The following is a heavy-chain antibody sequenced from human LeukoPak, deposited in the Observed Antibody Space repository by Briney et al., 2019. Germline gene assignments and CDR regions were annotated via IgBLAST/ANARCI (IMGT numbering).Heavy chain of an antibody. CDR3: ARSLGSGWYEGDY. J-gene: IGHJ4*02. V-gene: IGHV4-34*01. Sequence: SETLSLTCAVYGGSFSGYYWSWIRQPPGKGLEWIGEINHSGSTNYNPSLKSRVTISVDTSKNQFSLKLSSVTAADTAVYYCARSLGSGWYEGDYWGQGTLVTVSS. CDR1: GGSFSGYY. D-gene: IGHD6-19*01. CDR2: INHSGST.